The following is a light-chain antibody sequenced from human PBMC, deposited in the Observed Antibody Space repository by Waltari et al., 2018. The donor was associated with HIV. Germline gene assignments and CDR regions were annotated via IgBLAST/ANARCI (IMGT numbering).Light chain of an antibody. Sequence: DIVMTQSPLSLPVTPGGPASISCRSSQSLLHSNGYNYLDWYLQKPGQSPQLLIYLGFNRVSGVPDRFSGTGSGTDFTLKISRVQAEDVGVYYCMQALQTPLTFGPGTKVDIE. CDR1: QSLLHSNGYNY. CDR3: MQALQTPLT. V-gene: IGKV2-28*01. CDR2: LGF. J-gene: IGKJ3*01.